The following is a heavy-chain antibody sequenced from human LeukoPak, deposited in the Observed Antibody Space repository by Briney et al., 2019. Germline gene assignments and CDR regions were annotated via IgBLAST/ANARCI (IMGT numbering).Heavy chain of an antibody. CDR1: GFTFSDYY. D-gene: IGHD6-19*01. CDR2: ISGSGTYT. Sequence: MAGGSLRLSCAASGFTFSDYYMSWIRQAPGKGLEWVSYISGSGTYTNYADSVKGRFTISRDNAKKSLYLQMNSLRAEDTAVYYCARVGSSGWYHFDYWGQGTLVTVSS. V-gene: IGHV3-11*05. J-gene: IGHJ4*02. CDR3: ARVGSSGWYHFDY.